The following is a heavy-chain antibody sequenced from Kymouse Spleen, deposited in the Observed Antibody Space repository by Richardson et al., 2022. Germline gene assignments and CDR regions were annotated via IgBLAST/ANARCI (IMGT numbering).Heavy chain of an antibody. CDR3: AKDSRRDGYNFDY. CDR2: ISWNSGSI. J-gene: IGHJ4*02. CDR1: GFTFDDYA. V-gene: IGHV3-9*01. Sequence: EVQLVESGGGLVQPGRSLRLSCAASGFTFDDYAMHWVRQAPGKGLEWVSGISWNSGSIGYADSVKGRFTISRDNAKNSLYLQMNSLRAEDTALYYCAKDSRRDGYNFDYWGQGTLVTVSS. D-gene: IGHD5-24*01.